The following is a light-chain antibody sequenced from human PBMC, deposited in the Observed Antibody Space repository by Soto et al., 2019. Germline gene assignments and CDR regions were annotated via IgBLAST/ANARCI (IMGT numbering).Light chain of an antibody. V-gene: IGLV2-14*01. J-gene: IGLJ1*01. CDR2: DVS. CDR3: SSYTSSSPLV. CDR1: TSDVGGYNY. Sequence: QAVLTQPASVSGSPGQSITISCTGTTSDVGGYNYVSWYQQHPGKAPKLMIYDVSNRPSGVSNRFSGAKSGNTASLTISGLQAEDEADYYCSSYTSSSPLVSGTGTKLTVL.